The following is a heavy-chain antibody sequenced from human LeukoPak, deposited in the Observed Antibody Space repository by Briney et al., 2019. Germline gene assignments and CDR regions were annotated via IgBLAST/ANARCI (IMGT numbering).Heavy chain of an antibody. CDR1: GFTLNKYA. V-gene: IGHV3-23*01. CDR2: MRGGGDDT. D-gene: IGHD2-21*02. Sequence: GGSLRLSCAASGFTLNKYAMSWVSQTPGKGLEWVSAMRGGGDDTFYADSVKGRLSIQRGNSDNTLFLPMKRLRAEDTAVYYCARNVGTAWAHYFDSWGQGTLVTVSS. J-gene: IGHJ4*02. CDR3: ARNVGTAWAHYFDS.